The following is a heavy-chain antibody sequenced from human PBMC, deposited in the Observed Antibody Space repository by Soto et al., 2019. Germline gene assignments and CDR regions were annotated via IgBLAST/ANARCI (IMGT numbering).Heavy chain of an antibody. J-gene: IGHJ6*02. Sequence: PGGSLRLSCAASGFTFSSYSMNWVRQAPGKGLEWVSYISSSSSTIYYADSVKGRFAISRDNAKNSLYLQMNSLRDEDTAVYYCARDRSPRITIFGVVYYYGMDVWGQGTTVTVSS. D-gene: IGHD3-3*01. V-gene: IGHV3-48*02. CDR3: ARDRSPRITIFGVVYYYGMDV. CDR2: ISSSSSTI. CDR1: GFTFSSYS.